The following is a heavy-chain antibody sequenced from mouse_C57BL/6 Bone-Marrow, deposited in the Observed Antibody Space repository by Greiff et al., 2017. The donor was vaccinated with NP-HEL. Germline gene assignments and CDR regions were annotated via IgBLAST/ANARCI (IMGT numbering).Heavy chain of an antibody. Sequence: VHVQQSGAELVRPGALVKLSCKASGYDFSNYCMNWVKQRPGKGLEWIGQIYPGDGNTNYNGKFKGKATLTADKSSSTAYMQLSRLTSEDSAVYFCARGAYWGQGPLVTVSA. CDR3: ARGAY. CDR1: GYDFSNYC. V-gene: IGHV1-80*01. CDR2: IYPGDGNT. J-gene: IGHJ3*01.